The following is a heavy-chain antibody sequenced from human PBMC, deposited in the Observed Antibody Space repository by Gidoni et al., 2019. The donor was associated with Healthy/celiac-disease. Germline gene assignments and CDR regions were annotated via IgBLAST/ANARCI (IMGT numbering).Heavy chain of an antibody. CDR1: GFTFSNAW. Sequence: EVQLVESGGGLVKPGGSLRLSCAASGFTFSNAWMSWVRQAPGKGLEWVGRIKSKTDGGTTDYAAPVKGRFTISRDDSKNTLYLQMNSLKTEDTAVYYCTTDSGPYYDFWSGRTPYSSFDYWGQGTLVTVSS. CDR3: TTDSGPYYDFWSGRTPYSSFDY. J-gene: IGHJ4*02. D-gene: IGHD3-3*01. V-gene: IGHV3-15*01. CDR2: IKSKTDGGTT.